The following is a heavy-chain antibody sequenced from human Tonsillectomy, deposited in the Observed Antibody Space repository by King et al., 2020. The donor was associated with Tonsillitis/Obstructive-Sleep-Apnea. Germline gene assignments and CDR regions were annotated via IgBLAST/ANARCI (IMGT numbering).Heavy chain of an antibody. CDR3: ARLAPGTLYYYYHMDV. D-gene: IGHD1-26*01. Sequence: VQLVESGAEVKKPGESLRISCTGSGYSFTSYWISWVRQMPGKGLEWMGRIDPSDSYTDYSPSFQGHVTISADKSISTAYLQWSSLRASDTAMYYCARLAPGTLYYYYHMDVWGIGTTVTVSS. CDR1: GYSFTSYW. V-gene: IGHV5-10-1*01. CDR2: IDPSDSYT. J-gene: IGHJ6*03.